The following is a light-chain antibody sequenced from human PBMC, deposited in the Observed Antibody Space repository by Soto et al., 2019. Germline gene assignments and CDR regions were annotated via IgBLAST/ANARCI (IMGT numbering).Light chain of an antibody. V-gene: IGLV2-14*01. J-gene: IGLJ1*01. CDR1: SSDVGGYNH. Sequence: QSALTQPASVSGSPGQSITISCTGTSSDVGGYNHVSWYQQHPGKAPKLMIYEVSNRPSGVSNRFSGSKSDNTASLTISGLQAEDEADYYCSSYTSSSTYVFGTGTKSPS. CDR2: EVS. CDR3: SSYTSSSTYV.